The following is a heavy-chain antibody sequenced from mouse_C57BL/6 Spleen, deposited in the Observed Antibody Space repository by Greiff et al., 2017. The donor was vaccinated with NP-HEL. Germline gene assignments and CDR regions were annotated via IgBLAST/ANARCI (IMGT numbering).Heavy chain of an antibody. CDR3: TRYEGPTVVDFPWFAY. CDR1: GYTFTDYE. Sequence: QVQLQQSGAELVRPGASVTLSCKASGYTFTDYEMHWVKQTPVHGLEWIGAIDPETGGTAYNQKFKGKAILTADKSSSTAYMELRSLTSEDSAVYYCTRYEGPTVVDFPWFAYWGQGTLVTVSA. J-gene: IGHJ3*01. V-gene: IGHV1-15*01. D-gene: IGHD1-1*01. CDR2: IDPETGGT.